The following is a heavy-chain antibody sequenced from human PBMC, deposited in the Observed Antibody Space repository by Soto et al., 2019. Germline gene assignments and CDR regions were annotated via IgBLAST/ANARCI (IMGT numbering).Heavy chain of an antibody. J-gene: IGHJ6*02. V-gene: IGHV1-69*13. Sequence: GASVKVSCKASGGTFSSYAISWVRQAPGQGLEWMGGIIPIFGTANYAQKFQGRVTITADESTSTAYMELSSLRSEDTAVYYCERGAASLYCYFGMDVWGQGTTVTVSS. CDR2: IIPIFGTA. CDR1: GGTFSSYA. CDR3: ERGAASLYCYFGMDV.